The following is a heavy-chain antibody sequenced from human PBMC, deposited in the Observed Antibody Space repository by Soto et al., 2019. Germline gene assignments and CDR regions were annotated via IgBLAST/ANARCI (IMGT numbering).Heavy chain of an antibody. J-gene: IGHJ6*03. D-gene: IGHD2-15*01. V-gene: IGHV3-7*01. CDR3: AREIYCSGGSCYLGYYYYYMDV. CDR1: GFTFSSYW. CDR2: IKQDGSEK. Sequence: GGSLRLSCAASGFTFSSYWMSWVRQAPGKGLEWVANIKQDGSEKYYVDSVKGRFTISRDNAKNSLYLQMNSLRAEDTAVYYCAREIYCSGGSCYLGYYYYYMDVWGKGTTVTVS.